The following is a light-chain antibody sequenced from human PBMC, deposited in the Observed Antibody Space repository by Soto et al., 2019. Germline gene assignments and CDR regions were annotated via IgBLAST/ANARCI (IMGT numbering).Light chain of an antibody. CDR3: SVWDDSLIGWV. CDR1: NSNIGSHT. V-gene: IGLV1-44*01. CDR2: EDD. Sequence: QSVLTQPPSASGTPGQRVTISCSGRNSNIGSHTVNWYQHLPGTAPKLLMYEDDQRPSGVPDRFSGSKSGTSASLAISGLQSEDEADYYCSVWDDSLIGWVFGGGTKVTVL. J-gene: IGLJ3*02.